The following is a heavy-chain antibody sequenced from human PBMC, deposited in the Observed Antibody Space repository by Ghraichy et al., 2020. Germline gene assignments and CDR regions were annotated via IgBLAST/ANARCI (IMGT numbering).Heavy chain of an antibody. CDR2: ISVSGSIT. Sequence: LSLTCAASGFTFSSYSMNWVRQAPGKGLEWVSHISVSGSITHYADSVKGRFTISRDNAKNSLYLQMNSLGDEDTAMYYCARDHSGYEYWNAYDIWGQGTMVTVSS. D-gene: IGHD5-12*01. V-gene: IGHV3-48*02. CDR3: ARDHSGYEYWNAYDI. J-gene: IGHJ3*02. CDR1: GFTFSSYS.